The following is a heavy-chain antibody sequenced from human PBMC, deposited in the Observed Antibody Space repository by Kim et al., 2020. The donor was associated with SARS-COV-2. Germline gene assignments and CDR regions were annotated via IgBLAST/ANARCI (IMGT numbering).Heavy chain of an antibody. CDR3: VKERIGNYGDNR. CDR1: GFTFSNCV. Sequence: GGSLRLSCAASGFTFSNCVMSWVRQAPGMGLEWVSAISSSGDITYYAGSVKGRFTISRDNSKNTLYLQMNSLGAEDTAIYYCVKERIGNYGDNRGDQGTLVTVSS. V-gene: IGHV3-23*01. CDR2: ISSSGDIT. D-gene: IGHD4-17*01. J-gene: IGHJ4*02.